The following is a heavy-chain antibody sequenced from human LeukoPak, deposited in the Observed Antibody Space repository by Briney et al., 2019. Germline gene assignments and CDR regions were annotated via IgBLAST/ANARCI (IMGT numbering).Heavy chain of an antibody. D-gene: IGHD1-1*01. CDR1: GGSFSGYY. V-gene: IGHV4-34*01. Sequence: SETLSLTCAVYGGSFSGYYWSWIRQPPGKGLEWIGEIDHIAGTNYNPSLNSRVTMSVGASKTQFSLKLSSVTAADTAVYYCARGKRRDSFKNVFDIWGQGTVVTVSS. CDR3: ARGKRRDSFKNVFDI. CDR2: IDHIAGT. J-gene: IGHJ3*02.